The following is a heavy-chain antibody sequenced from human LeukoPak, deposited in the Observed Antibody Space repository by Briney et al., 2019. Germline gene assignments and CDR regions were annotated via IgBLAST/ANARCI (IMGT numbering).Heavy chain of an antibody. D-gene: IGHD3-3*01. CDR3: ARVIITIFGVVNYYYYMDV. Sequence: PSETLSLTCSVSGGPLRSYHWSWIRQPPGKGLEWIGYIYYSGSTNYNPSLKSRVTISVDTSKNQFPLKLSSVTAADTAVYYCARVIITIFGVVNYYYYMDVWGKGTTVTVSS. J-gene: IGHJ6*03. CDR1: GGPLRSYH. CDR2: IYYSGST. V-gene: IGHV4-59*01.